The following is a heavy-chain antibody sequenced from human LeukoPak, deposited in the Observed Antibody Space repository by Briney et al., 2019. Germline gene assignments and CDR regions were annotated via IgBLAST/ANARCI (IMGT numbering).Heavy chain of an antibody. CDR2: IKQDGSEK. CDR3: AKGYDFWSGYNPGFDY. J-gene: IGHJ4*02. CDR1: GFTSSSYW. D-gene: IGHD3-3*01. V-gene: IGHV3-7*03. Sequence: GGSLRLSCAASGFTSSSYWMSWVRQAPGRGLEWVANIKQDGSEKYYVDSVKGRFTISRDNAKNSLYLQMNSLRAEDTAVYYCAKGYDFWSGYNPGFDYWGQGTLVTVSS.